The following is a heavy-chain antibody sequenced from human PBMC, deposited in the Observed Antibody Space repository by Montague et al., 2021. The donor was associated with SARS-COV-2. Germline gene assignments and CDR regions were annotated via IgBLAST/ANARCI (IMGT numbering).Heavy chain of an antibody. J-gene: IGHJ6*03. CDR2: ISQSGNT. V-gene: IGHV4-34*01. CDR3: ARLGGGIVPSPILGRGPYYSFYDMDV. D-gene: IGHD7-27*01. Sequence: SETLSLTCAVSGGSFSRYYWSWIRQPPGKGLEWIGEISQSGNTKYNPSLQSRVSISLDTSRNQFSLKVSSVTAADTAIYYCARLGGGIVPSPILGRGPYYSFYDMDVWGKGTTVTVSS. CDR1: GGSFSRYY.